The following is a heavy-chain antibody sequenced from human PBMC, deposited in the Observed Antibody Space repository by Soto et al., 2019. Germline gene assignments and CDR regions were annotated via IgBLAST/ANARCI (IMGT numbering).Heavy chain of an antibody. CDR1: GYTFTDYY. D-gene: IGHD6-13*01. Sequence: VASVKVSCKASGYTFTDYYMHWVRQAPGQGLEWMGWINANSGGTNYPQKFQGRVTMTRDTSISTAYMELSSLRSDDTAVYYCASGGSSNWPDFWGQGTLVTVSS. V-gene: IGHV1-2*02. CDR3: ASGGSSNWPDF. CDR2: INANSGGT. J-gene: IGHJ4*02.